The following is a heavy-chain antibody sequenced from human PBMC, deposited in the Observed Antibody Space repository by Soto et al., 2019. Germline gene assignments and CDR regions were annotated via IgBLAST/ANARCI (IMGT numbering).Heavy chain of an antibody. J-gene: IGHJ4*02. CDR1: GGSITSYY. CDR2: IHYSENI. Sequence: QVQLQGSGPGLVKPSETLSLTCTVSGGSITSYYWSWIRQSPGKGLEWIGYIHYSENIKYNPTLTSRVTISLDTAKNQCSLKLSSMTAADPAVYYCAAEGGSKTFWGQGILVTVSS. D-gene: IGHD3-16*01. CDR3: AAEGGSKTF. V-gene: IGHV4-59*01.